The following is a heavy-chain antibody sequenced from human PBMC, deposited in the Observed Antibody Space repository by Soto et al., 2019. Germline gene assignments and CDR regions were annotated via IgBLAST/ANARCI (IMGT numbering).Heavy chain of an antibody. CDR3: ARHTKSSSWYPVSDY. V-gene: IGHV4-34*01. CDR1: GGSLSGYY. J-gene: IGHJ4*02. CDR2: INYSGST. D-gene: IGHD6-13*01. Sequence: SETLSLTCAVYGGSLSGYYWSWIRQPPGKGLEWIGEINYSGSTYYNPSLKSRVTISVDTSKNQFSLKLSSVTAADTAVYYCARHTKSSSWYPVSDYWGQGTLVTVSS.